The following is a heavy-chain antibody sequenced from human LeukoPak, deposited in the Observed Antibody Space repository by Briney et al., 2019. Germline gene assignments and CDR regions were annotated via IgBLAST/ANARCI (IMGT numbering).Heavy chain of an antibody. CDR1: GSTFNRFA. Sequence: PGGSLRLSCAASGSTFNRFAMHWVRRAPGKGLEWVAVISYDGSDKYYADSVKGRFTISRDNSKNTLYLQMNSLRVEDTAVFYCAQGGSEIYYYYHGMDVWGQGTTVTVSS. CDR3: AQGGSEIYYYYHGMDV. J-gene: IGHJ6*02. V-gene: IGHV3-30*18. CDR2: ISYDGSDK. D-gene: IGHD3-10*01.